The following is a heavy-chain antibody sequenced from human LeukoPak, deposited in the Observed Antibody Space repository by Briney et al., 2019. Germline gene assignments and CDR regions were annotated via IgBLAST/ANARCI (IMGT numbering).Heavy chain of an antibody. J-gene: IGHJ4*02. CDR3: AKDKDYYDSSGFHHTGALDY. Sequence: GGSLRLSCAASGFTFSDYYMSWIRQAPGKGPEWVSYISSSSKIIFYADSVKGRFTISRDNAKNALYLQMNSLTAEDTAVYYCAKDKDYYDSSGFHHTGALDYWGQGTLVTVSS. CDR2: ISSSSKII. CDR1: GFTFSDYY. V-gene: IGHV3-11*04. D-gene: IGHD3-22*01.